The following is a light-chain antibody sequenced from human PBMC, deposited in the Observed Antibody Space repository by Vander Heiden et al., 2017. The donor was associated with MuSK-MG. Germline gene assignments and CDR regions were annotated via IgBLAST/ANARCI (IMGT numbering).Light chain of an antibody. CDR1: QAINRF. Sequence: DIQLTQSPSFLSASVGDRVTITCRASQAINRFLAWYHQKPGKATDLLIYGAYTLQSGVPSRFSGRGSGTEFTLTISSLQPEDFGTYYCQQLNSFLYTFGQGTKLEIK. V-gene: IGKV1-9*01. J-gene: IGKJ2*01. CDR3: QQLNSFLYT. CDR2: GAY.